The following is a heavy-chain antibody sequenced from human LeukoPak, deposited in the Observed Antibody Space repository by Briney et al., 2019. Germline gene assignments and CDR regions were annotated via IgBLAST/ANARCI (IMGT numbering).Heavy chain of an antibody. CDR2: ISGSGGST. Sequence: GGSLRLSCAASGFTFSSYAMNWVRQAPGKGLEWVSAISGSGGSTYYADSVTGRFTISRDNSKNTLYLQMNSLRAEDTAVYYCAKDYPSPYYYDSSSHFDYWGQGTLVTVSS. D-gene: IGHD3-22*01. J-gene: IGHJ4*02. CDR3: AKDYPSPYYYDSSSHFDY. V-gene: IGHV3-23*01. CDR1: GFTFSSYA.